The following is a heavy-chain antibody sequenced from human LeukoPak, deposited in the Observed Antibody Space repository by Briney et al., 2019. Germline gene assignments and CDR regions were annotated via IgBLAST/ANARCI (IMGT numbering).Heavy chain of an antibody. V-gene: IGHV3-33*01. CDR2: IWYDGSNK. Sequence: GGSLRLSCAASGFTFSSYGMHWVRQAPGKGLEWVAVIWYDGSNKYYADSVKGRFTISRDNSKNTLYLQMNSLRAEDTAVYYCVGASSGYYLPWGQGTLVTVSS. CDR1: GFTFSSYG. J-gene: IGHJ4*02. CDR3: VGASSGYYLP. D-gene: IGHD3-22*01.